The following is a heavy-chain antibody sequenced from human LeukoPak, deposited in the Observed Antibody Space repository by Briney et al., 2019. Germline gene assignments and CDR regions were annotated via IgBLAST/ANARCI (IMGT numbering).Heavy chain of an antibody. Sequence: GASVKVSCKASGGTFSSYAISWVRQAPGQGLEWMGGIIPIFGTANYAQKFQGRVTITTDESTSTAYMELSSLRSEDTAVYYCAAATGYSSSWHYYYYYMDVWGKGTTVTVSS. CDR2: IIPIFGTA. CDR3: AAATGYSSSWHYYYYYMDV. D-gene: IGHD6-13*01. CDR1: GGTFSSYA. J-gene: IGHJ6*03. V-gene: IGHV1-69*05.